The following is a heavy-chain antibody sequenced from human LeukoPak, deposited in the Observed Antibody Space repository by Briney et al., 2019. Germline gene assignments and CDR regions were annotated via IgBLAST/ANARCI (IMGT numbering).Heavy chain of an antibody. D-gene: IGHD3-10*01. CDR1: GFTFDIYD. J-gene: IGHJ4*02. V-gene: IGHV3-49*04. CDR3: TRVSGSGLFRRRYYFDY. CDR2: IRSKAYGGTT. Sequence: TGGSLRLSCAASGFTFDIYDMNWVRQTPGKGLEWVGFIRSKAYGGTTEYAASVKGRFTISRDDSKSIAYLQMNSPKTEDTAVYYCTRVSGSGLFRRRYYFDYWGQGTLVTVSS.